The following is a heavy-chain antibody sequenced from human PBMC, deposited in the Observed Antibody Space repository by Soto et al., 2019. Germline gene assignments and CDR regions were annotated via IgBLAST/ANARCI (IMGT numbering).Heavy chain of an antibody. V-gene: IGHV3-15*01. J-gene: IGHJ4*02. CDR2: IKSKTDGGTT. CDR1: GFTFSNAW. CDR3: TTEKEAAAGPLVY. Sequence: GGSLRLSCAASGFTFSNAWMSWVRQAPGKGLEWVGRIKSKTDGGTTDYAAPVKGRFTISRDDSKNTLYLQMNSLKTEDTAVYYCTTEKEAAAGPLVYWGQGTLVTVSS. D-gene: IGHD6-13*01.